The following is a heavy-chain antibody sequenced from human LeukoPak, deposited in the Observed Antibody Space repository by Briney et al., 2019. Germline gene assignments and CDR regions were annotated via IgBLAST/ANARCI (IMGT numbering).Heavy chain of an antibody. CDR1: GFTFSSYA. CDR2: ISYDGSNK. V-gene: IGHV3-30-3*01. J-gene: IGHJ4*02. D-gene: IGHD2-21*02. Sequence: PGRSLRLSCAAPGFTFSSYAMHWVRQAPGKGLEWVAVISYDGSNKYYADSVKGRFTISRDNSKNTLYLQMNSLRAEDTAVYYCARAPGYCGGDCYDSYYFDYWGQGTLVTVSS. CDR3: ARAPGYCGGDCYDSYYFDY.